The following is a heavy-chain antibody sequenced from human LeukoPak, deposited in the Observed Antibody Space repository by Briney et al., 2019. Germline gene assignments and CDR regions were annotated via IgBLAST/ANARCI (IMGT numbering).Heavy chain of an antibody. CDR2: IYYSGST. CDR3: ARAVVLAATVKCFDP. Sequence: PSETLSLTCTVSGGSIIGYYRSWIRQSPGKGLEWIGYIYYSGSTNYNPSLKSRVTMSVDTSKNHFSLKVSSVTAADTAVYYCARAVVLAATVKCFDPWGQGTLVTVSS. CDR1: GGSIIGYY. D-gene: IGHD2-15*01. V-gene: IGHV4-59*01. J-gene: IGHJ5*02.